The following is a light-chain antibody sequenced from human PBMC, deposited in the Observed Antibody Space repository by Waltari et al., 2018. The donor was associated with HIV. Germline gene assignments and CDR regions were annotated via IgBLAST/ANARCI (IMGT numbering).Light chain of an antibody. CDR1: PSVLYSSNNKNY. Sequence: DIVMTQFPDSLAVSLGQRATIDCKSSPSVLYSSNNKNYLAWYQLKPGQPPKLLIYWASTRESGVPDRFSGSGSGTDFSLTISSLQAEDVAVYYCQQYYTTPYTFGQGTELEIK. CDR3: QQYYTTPYT. J-gene: IGKJ2*01. CDR2: WAS. V-gene: IGKV4-1*01.